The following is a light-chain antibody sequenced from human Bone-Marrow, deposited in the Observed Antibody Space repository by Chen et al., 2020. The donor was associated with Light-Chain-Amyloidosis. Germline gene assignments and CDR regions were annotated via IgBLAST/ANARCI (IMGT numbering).Light chain of an antibody. CDR1: ALAKQY. V-gene: IGLV3-25*03. CDR3: QSADISNVV. J-gene: IGLJ2*01. CDR2: QDS. Sequence: SFELTQPPSVSVSPGQTARITCPGDALAKQYAYWFQQRPGQAPILLIYQDSERPSGIPERFSGSSSGTTVTLTITVVQAEDEADYFCQSADISNVVFGGGTKLTVL.